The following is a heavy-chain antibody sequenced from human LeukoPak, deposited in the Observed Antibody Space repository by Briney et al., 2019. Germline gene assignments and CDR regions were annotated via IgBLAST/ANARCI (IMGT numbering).Heavy chain of an antibody. J-gene: IGHJ4*02. D-gene: IGHD6-13*01. V-gene: IGHV3-21*01. Sequence: GGSLRLSCAASGFTFSRFGMHWVRQAPGKGLEWVSFISSSRSYIYYADSVKGRFTISRDNAKNSLYLQMNSLRAEDTAVYYCARFIAAPYYFDYWGRGTLVTVSS. CDR3: ARFIAAPYYFDY. CDR2: ISSSRSYI. CDR1: GFTFSRFG.